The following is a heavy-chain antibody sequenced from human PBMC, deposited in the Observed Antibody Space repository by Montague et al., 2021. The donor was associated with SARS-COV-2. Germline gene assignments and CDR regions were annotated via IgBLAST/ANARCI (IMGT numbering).Heavy chain of an antibody. CDR2: FPSDGGHT. CDR3: AREIGTSGWAGFFDF. D-gene: IGHD6-19*01. J-gene: IGHJ4*02. Sequence: SLRISCAASGFTFTTYVYHWVRQAPGGGLEWVALFPSDGGHTQYADSVRGRFTIYRDTSISTLYLQMDSLRPDDTAVYFCAREIGTSGWAGFFDFRGQGTLVTVSP. V-gene: IGHV3-30-3*01. CDR1: GFTFTTYV.